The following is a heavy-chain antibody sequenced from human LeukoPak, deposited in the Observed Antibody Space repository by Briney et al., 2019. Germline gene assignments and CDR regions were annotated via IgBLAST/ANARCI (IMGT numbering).Heavy chain of an antibody. CDR3: ARAATTWTIDY. D-gene: IGHD2-15*01. CDR2: IYYSGST. V-gene: IGHV4-59*01. CDR1: GGSISSYY. Sequence: SETLSLTCTVSGGSISSYYWSWIRQPPGQGLEWIGYIYYSGSTNYNPSLKSRVTISVDTSKNQFSLKLSSVTAADTAVYYCARAATTWTIDYWGQGTLVTVSS. J-gene: IGHJ4*02.